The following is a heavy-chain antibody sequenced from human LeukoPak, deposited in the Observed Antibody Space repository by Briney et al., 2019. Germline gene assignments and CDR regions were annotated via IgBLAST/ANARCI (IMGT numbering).Heavy chain of an antibody. J-gene: IGHJ4*02. CDR2: ISYDGSNK. Sequence: GGSLRLSCAASGFTVSSNYMSWVRQAPGKGLEWVAVISYDGSNKYYADSVKGRFTISRDNSKNTLYLQMNSLRAEDTAVYYCAREPLSSGGFDYWGQGTLVTVSS. CDR3: AREPLSSGGFDY. CDR1: GFTVSSNY. V-gene: IGHV3-30-3*01. D-gene: IGHD6-19*01.